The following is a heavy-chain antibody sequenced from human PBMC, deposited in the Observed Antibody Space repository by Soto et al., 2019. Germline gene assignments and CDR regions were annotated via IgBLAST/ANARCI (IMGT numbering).Heavy chain of an antibody. CDR1: GYSFTSYW. CDR2: IYPGDSDT. D-gene: IGHD3-22*01. CDR3: ASSYYYDSSGSLDAFDI. Sequence: GESLKISCNGSGYSFTSYWIGWVRQMPGKGLEWMGIIYPGDSDTRYSPSFQGQVTISAGKSISTAYLQWSSLKASDTAMYYCASSYYYDSSGSLDAFDIWGQGTMVTVSS. J-gene: IGHJ3*02. V-gene: IGHV5-51*01.